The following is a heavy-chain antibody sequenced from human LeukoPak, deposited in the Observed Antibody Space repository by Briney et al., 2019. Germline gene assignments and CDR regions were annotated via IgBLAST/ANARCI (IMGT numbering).Heavy chain of an antibody. J-gene: IGHJ4*02. CDR3: ARAPSYYGDYYFDY. CDR1: GGSISSYY. Sequence: SETLSLTCTVSGGSISSYYWSWIRQPPGKGLEWIGYIYYSGSTNYNPSLKSRVTISVDTSKNQFSLKLSSVTAADTAVYYCARAPSYYGDYYFDYWGQGTLVTVSS. V-gene: IGHV4-59*01. CDR2: IYYSGST. D-gene: IGHD4-17*01.